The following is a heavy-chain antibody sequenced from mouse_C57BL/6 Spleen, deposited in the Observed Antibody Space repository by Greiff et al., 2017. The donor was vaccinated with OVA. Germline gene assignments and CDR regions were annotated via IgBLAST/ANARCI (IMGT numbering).Heavy chain of an antibody. V-gene: IGHV1-5*01. CDR3: TRGLLYYYGSSYEEGEDY. Sequence: EVQVVESGTVLARPGASVKMSCKTSGYTFTSYWMHWVKQRPGQGLEWIGAIYPGNSDTSYNQKFKGKAKLTAVTSASTAYMELSSLTNEDSAVYYCTRGLLYYYGSSYEEGEDYWGQGTTLTVSS. CDR2: IYPGNSDT. D-gene: IGHD1-1*01. CDR1: GYTFTSYW. J-gene: IGHJ2*01.